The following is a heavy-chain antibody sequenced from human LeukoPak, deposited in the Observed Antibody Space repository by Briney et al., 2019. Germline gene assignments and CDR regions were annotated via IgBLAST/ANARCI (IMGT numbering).Heavy chain of an antibody. Sequence: PGGSLRLSCAASGFTLSSYSMNWARQAPGKGLEWVSSISSSSSYIYYAESVEGRFTISRDNAKNSLYLQMNSLRAEDTAVYYCASAPGGWYFDYWGQGTLVTVSS. J-gene: IGHJ4*02. CDR3: ASAPGGWYFDY. CDR2: ISSSSSYI. D-gene: IGHD6-19*01. V-gene: IGHV3-21*01. CDR1: GFTLSSYS.